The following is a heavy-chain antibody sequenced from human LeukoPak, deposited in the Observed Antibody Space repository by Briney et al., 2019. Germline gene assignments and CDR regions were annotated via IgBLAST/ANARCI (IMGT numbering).Heavy chain of an antibody. CDR3: ARGPSSGYSYG. CDR2: IYYSGNT. J-gene: IGHJ4*02. CDR1: GGSISSYY. Sequence: SETLSLTCTVSGGSISSYYWSWIRQPPGKGLEWIGYIYYSGNTNYNPSLKSRVTISVDTSKNQFSLNLSSVTAAGTAVYYCARGPSSGYSYGWGQGTLVTVSS. D-gene: IGHD5-18*01. V-gene: IGHV4-59*01.